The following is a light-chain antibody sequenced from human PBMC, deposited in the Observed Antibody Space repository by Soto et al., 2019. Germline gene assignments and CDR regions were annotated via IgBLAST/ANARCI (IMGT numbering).Light chain of an antibody. V-gene: IGKV1-39*01. CDR2: DAS. J-gene: IGKJ2*01. CDR3: QQSFSRPMYT. CDR1: QTISTY. Sequence: DIQMTQSPSSLSASVGDRVMITCRASQTISTYLNWYQQKPGTAPKLLIYDASTLQSGVPSRFSGSGSGTDFTLTISNLQPEEFATFYCQQSFSRPMYTFGQGTKVDIK.